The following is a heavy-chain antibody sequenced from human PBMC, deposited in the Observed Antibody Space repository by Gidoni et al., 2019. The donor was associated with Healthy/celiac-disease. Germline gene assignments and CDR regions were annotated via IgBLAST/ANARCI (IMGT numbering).Heavy chain of an antibody. CDR1: GFSLSTSGVG. CDR3: AHSDSYGPMTTVGYYYYGMDV. CDR2: IYWNDDK. D-gene: IGHD4-17*01. Sequence: QITLKESGPTLVKPTQTLTLTCTFSGFSLSTSGVGVGWIRQPPGKALEWLALIYWNDDKRYSPSLKSRLTITKDTSKNQVVLTMTNMDPVDTATYYCAHSDSYGPMTTVGYYYYGMDVWGQGTTVTVSS. J-gene: IGHJ6*02. V-gene: IGHV2-5*01.